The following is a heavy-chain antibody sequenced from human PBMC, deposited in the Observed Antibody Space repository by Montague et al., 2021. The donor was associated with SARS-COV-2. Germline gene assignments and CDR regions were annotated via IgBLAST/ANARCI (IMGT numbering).Heavy chain of an antibody. CDR2: VYYSGST. CDR1: GDSIRSSGYY. Sequence: SETLSLTCSVSGDSIRSSGYYWVWIRQPPGKGLEWIGTVYYSGSTNYTPSLKIRVTMPVDTSKNQFSLELRSVTAADTAVYYCARLGFVELWLNLGWFDPWGQGTLVTVSS. J-gene: IGHJ5*02. CDR3: ARLGFVELWLNLGWFDP. V-gene: IGHV4-39*01. D-gene: IGHD3-16*02.